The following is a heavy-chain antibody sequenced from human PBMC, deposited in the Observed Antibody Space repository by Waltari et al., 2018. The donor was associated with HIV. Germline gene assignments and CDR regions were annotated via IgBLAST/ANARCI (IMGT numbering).Heavy chain of an antibody. CDR1: GFTCSNAW. V-gene: IGHV3-15*01. Sequence: EVQLVESGGGLVKPGGSLRLSCAASGFTCSNAWTSWVRQAPGKGWELVGRIKSKTDCGTTDYAAPVKGRFTISRDDSKNTLYLQMNSLKTEDTAVYYCTTMTVTTGYWGQGTLVTVSS. CDR3: TTMTVTTGY. D-gene: IGHD4-17*01. J-gene: IGHJ4*02. CDR2: IKSKTDCGTT.